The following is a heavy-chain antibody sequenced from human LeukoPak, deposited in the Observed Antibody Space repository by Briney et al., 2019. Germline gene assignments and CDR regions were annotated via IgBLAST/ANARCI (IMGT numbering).Heavy chain of an antibody. CDR1: GGSISSYS. Sequence: SETLSLTCPVSGGSISSYSWSWIRQPPGKGLEWIGYIYYSGTTNYNPSLKSRVTISVDTSKNQFSLKLNSVTAADTAVYYCARASWSGYFDYWGQGTLVTVSS. CDR3: ARASWSGYFDY. J-gene: IGHJ4*02. D-gene: IGHD3-3*01. V-gene: IGHV4-59*01. CDR2: IYYSGTT.